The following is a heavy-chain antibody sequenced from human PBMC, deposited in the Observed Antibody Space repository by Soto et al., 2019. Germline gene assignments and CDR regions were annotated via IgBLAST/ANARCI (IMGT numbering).Heavy chain of an antibody. CDR1: GGSFSGYY. CDR2: INHSGST. CDR3: AGLSIPAPYGTHV. Sequence: SETLSLTCAVYGGSFSGYYWSWIRQPPGKGLEWIGEINHSGSTNYNPSLKSRVTISVDTSKDQFSLKLSSVTAADTAVYYCAGLSIPAPYGTHVRCQAPT. V-gene: IGHV4-34*01. D-gene: IGHD6-6*01. J-gene: IGHJ6*02.